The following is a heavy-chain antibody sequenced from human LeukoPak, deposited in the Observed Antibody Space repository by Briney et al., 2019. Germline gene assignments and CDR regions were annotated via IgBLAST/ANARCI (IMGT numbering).Heavy chain of an antibody. Sequence: GGSLRLSCAASGFTFSSYAMGWVGQAPGKGLEWVSAISGSGGSTYYADSVKGRFTISRDNSKNTLYLQMNSLRAEDTAVYYCAKGRDGYNSDFDYWGQGTLVTVSS. D-gene: IGHD5-24*01. CDR2: ISGSGGST. CDR1: GFTFSSYA. J-gene: IGHJ4*02. CDR3: AKGRDGYNSDFDY. V-gene: IGHV3-23*01.